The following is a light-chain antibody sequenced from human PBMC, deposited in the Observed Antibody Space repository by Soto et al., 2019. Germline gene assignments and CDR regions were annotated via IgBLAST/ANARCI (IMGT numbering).Light chain of an antibody. CDR3: ATWDDSRNKV. V-gene: IGLV1-44*01. J-gene: IGLJ1*01. Sequence: AQPPSTSGTPGLRDTHPFFWSSSNIAGNTVNWYQQLPGTAPKLLIYNSDQRPSGVPDRFSGSKSGTSASLAISGLQSEDEADYYCATWDDSRNKVFGTGTKVTVL. CDR2: NSD. CDR1: SSNIAGNT.